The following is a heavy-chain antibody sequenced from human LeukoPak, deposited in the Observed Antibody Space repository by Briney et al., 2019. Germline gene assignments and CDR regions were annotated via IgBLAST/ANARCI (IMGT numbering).Heavy chain of an antibody. J-gene: IGHJ4*02. V-gene: IGHV3-21*01. CDR2: ISSSSSYI. Sequence: GRSLRLSCSASGFTFSSYSMNWVRQAPGKGLEWVSSISSSSSYIYYADSVKGRFTISRDNAKNSLYLQMNSLRAEDTAVYYCAILESSGYPVYFDYWGQGTLVTVSS. CDR3: AILESSGYPVYFDY. CDR1: GFTFSSYS. D-gene: IGHD3-22*01.